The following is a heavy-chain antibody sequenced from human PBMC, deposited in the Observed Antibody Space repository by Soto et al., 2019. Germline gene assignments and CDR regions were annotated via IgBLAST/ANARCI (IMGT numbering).Heavy chain of an antibody. Sequence: QVQLQESGPGLVKPSQTLSLTCTVSGGSNSSGGYYWSWSRQHPGKGLEWIGYSYNSESTYYNPLLKSRVTISVDTSKNQFSLKLTSVTAADTALYYCVRVCGGDCHNGMDVWGQGTTVTVSS. CDR2: SYNSEST. CDR1: GGSNSSGGYY. J-gene: IGHJ6*02. V-gene: IGHV4-31*03. CDR3: VRVCGGDCHNGMDV. D-gene: IGHD2-21*02.